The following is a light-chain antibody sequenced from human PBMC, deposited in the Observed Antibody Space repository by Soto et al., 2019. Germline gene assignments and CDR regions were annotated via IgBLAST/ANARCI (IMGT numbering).Light chain of an antibody. CDR3: AAWDDSLSGLI. Sequence: QSVLIQPPSASGTPGQRVTISCSGSSSNIGTNYVYWYQQFSGTAPKVLIYNTNERPSGLTDRFSGSKSGTSASLAISGLRSEDEADYYCAAWDDSLSGLIFGGGTKADRP. CDR2: NTN. J-gene: IGLJ2*01. CDR1: SSNIGTNY. V-gene: IGLV1-47*01.